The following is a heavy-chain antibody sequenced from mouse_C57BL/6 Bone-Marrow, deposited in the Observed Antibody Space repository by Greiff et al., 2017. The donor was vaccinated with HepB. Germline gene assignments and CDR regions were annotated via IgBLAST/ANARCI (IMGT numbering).Heavy chain of an antibody. CDR1: GFNIKDDY. CDR3: TTQDTTVVDFDY. CDR2: IDPENGDT. J-gene: IGHJ2*01. V-gene: IGHV14-4*01. D-gene: IGHD1-1*01. Sequence: EVQLQQSGAELVRPGASVKLSCTASGFNIKDDYMHWVKQRPEQGLEWIGWIDPENGDTEYASKFQGKATITADTSSNTAYLQLSSLTSEDTAVYYCTTQDTTVVDFDYWGQGTTLTVSS.